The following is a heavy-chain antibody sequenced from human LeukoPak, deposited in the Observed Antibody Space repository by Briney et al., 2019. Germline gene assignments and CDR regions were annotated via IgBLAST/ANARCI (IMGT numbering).Heavy chain of an antibody. V-gene: IGHV1-2*02. D-gene: IGHD3-22*01. J-gene: IGHJ4*02. CDR3: AGVSYYYDSTQYGY. Sequence: ASVKVSCKASGYTFTGYYMHWVRQAPGQGLEWMGRINPNSGGTNYAQKFQGRVTMTGETSISTAYMETSRLRSDATAVVYWAGVSYYYDSTQYGYWGQGTMATVSS. CDR2: INPNSGGT. CDR1: GYTFTGYY.